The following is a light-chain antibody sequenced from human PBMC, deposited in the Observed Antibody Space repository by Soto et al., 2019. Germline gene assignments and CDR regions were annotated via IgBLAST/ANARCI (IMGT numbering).Light chain of an antibody. CDR1: STDVDGYDY. J-gene: IGLJ1*01. CDR2: DVN. CDR3: SSYTSSAPFYV. Sequence: QSALTQPPSVSGSPGQSITISCTGASTDVDGYDYVSWYQQHPGQAPKLIIFDVNNRPSGVSSRFSGSKSGDTASLTISGLQAEDDADYYCSSYTSSAPFYVFATGTKLTVL. V-gene: IGLV2-14*03.